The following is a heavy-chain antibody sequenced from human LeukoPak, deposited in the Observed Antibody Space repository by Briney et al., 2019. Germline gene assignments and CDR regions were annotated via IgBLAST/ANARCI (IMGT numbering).Heavy chain of an antibody. D-gene: IGHD3-3*01. CDR3: ARNYDFWSGYYSPRSYFDY. J-gene: IGHJ4*02. Sequence: GASVKVSCKASGYTFTGYYMHWLRRAPGQGLEWMGWINPNSGGTNYAQKFQGRVTMTRDTSISTAYMELSRLRSDDTAVYYCARNYDFWSGYYSPRSYFDYWGQGTLVTVSS. V-gene: IGHV1-2*02. CDR2: INPNSGGT. CDR1: GYTFTGYY.